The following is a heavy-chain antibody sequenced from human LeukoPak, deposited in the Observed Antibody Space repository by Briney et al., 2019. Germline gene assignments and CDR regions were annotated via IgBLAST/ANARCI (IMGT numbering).Heavy chain of an antibody. Sequence: AAVKVSCKSSVYSFTSYGICWGWQAPGQGRGWMGWISAYNGNTNYEQKLQGRVTMTTDTSTSTAYMELRSLRSDNTAVYYCARLLGDDPNPYSYYYGIDVWGQGTTVTVSS. J-gene: IGHJ6*02. CDR2: ISAYNGNT. D-gene: IGHD3-16*01. CDR3: ARLLGDDPNPYSYYYGIDV. CDR1: VYSFTSYG. V-gene: IGHV1-18*01.